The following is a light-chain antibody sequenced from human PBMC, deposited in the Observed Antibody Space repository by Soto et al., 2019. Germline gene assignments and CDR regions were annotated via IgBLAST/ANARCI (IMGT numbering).Light chain of an antibody. Sequence: EIVLTQSPGTLSLSPGERATLSCRASQSVSSRRLAWYQQKPGQAPMLLIYDASSRASGIPDRCHGSASGTDFPIAINRLEPEDFAVYSCQQYGSYPWTFGQGTKVEIK. CDR2: DAS. V-gene: IGKV3-20*01. CDR1: QSVSSRR. J-gene: IGKJ1*01. CDR3: QQYGSYPWT.